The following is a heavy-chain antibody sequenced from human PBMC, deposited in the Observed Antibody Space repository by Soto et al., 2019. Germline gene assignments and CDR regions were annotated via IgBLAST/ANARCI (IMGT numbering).Heavy chain of an antibody. CDR3: AKDVRGSNYGPRGNNWFDP. CDR2: ISGSGGST. V-gene: IGHV3-23*01. Sequence: GSLRLSCAASGFTFSSYAMSWVRQAPGKGLEWVSAISGSGGSTYYADSVKGRFTISRDNSKNTLYLQMNSLRAEDTAVYYCAKDVRGSNYGPRGNNWFDPWGQGTLVTVSS. CDR1: GFTFSSYA. J-gene: IGHJ5*02. D-gene: IGHD4-4*01.